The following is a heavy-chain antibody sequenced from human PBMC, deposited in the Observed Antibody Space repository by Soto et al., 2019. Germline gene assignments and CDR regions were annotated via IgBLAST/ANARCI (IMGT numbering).Heavy chain of an antibody. D-gene: IGHD2-2*01. CDR1: GFTFSNAW. CDR3: TTDPIVVVPAAISPFDY. CDR2: IKSKTDGGTT. Sequence: KQLGSLRLSCAASGFTFSNAWMSWVRQAPGKGLEWVGRIKSKTDGGTTDYAAPVKGRFTISRDDSKNTLYLQMNSLKTEDTAVYYCTTDPIVVVPAAISPFDYWGQGTLVTVSS. V-gene: IGHV3-15*01. J-gene: IGHJ4*02.